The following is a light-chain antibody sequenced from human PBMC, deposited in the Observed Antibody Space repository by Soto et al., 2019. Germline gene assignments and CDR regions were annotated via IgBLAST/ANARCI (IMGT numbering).Light chain of an antibody. V-gene: IGLV2-11*01. J-gene: IGLJ2*01. CDR3: CSYAGSYTLV. CDR2: DVS. CDR1: TSDVGGYNY. Sequence: QSVLTQPRSVSGSPGPSVTISCTGTTSDVGGYNYVSWYQQHPGKAPKLMIYDVSKRPSGVPDRFSGSKSGNTASLTISGLQAEGEADYYCCSYAGSYTLVFGGGTKLTVL.